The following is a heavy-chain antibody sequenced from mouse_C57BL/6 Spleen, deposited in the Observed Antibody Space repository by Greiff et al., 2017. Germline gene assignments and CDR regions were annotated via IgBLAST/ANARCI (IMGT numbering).Heavy chain of an antibody. CDR3: ARSSTGGEYYFDY. Sequence: EVQLQQSGAELVKPGASVKLSCTASGFNIKDYYMHWVKQRTEQGLEWIGRIDPEDGETKYAPKFQGKATITADTASNTAYLQLSSLTSEDTAVYYCARSSTGGEYYFDYWGQGTTLTVSS. V-gene: IGHV14-2*01. CDR1: GFNIKDYY. D-gene: IGHD3-1*01. CDR2: IDPEDGET. J-gene: IGHJ2*01.